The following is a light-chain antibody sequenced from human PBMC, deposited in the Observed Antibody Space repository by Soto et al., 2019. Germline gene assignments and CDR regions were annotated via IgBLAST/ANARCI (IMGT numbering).Light chain of an antibody. J-gene: IGLJ1*01. CDR2: EGD. CDR1: SSDVGSYDL. Sequence: QSVLTQPASVSGSPGQSITISCTGTSSDVGSYDLVSWYQQQPGNAPKLMIYEGDKRPSGVSNRFSGSKSGNTASLTISGLQAEDEADYYCCSYAGRTTYVFGTGTKVTVL. CDR3: CSYAGRTTYV. V-gene: IGLV2-23*01.